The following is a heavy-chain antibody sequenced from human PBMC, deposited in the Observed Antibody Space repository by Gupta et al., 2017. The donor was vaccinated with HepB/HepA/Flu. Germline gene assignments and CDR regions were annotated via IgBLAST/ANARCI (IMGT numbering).Heavy chain of an antibody. CDR1: RFTFGSYD. Sequence: QVQLVVSGGGVFTPGRSLRLSCAAFRFTFGSYDMHWGRQAPGKGLEWVAGISHDATKKYYADSVKGRFTISRDNSKNTLYLQMNSLRPEDTALYYCAAHDYWGQGTLVTVSS. V-gene: IGHV3-30*03. CDR2: ISHDATKK. J-gene: IGHJ4*02. CDR3: AAHDY.